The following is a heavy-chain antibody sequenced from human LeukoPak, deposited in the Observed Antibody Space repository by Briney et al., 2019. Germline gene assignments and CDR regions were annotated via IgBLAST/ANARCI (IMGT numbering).Heavy chain of an antibody. Sequence: ASVKVSCKASGGTFSSYAISWVRQAPGQGLEWMGGIIPIFGTANYAQKFQGRVTITADESTSTAYMELSSLRSEDTAVYYCARGRCVGSTNCYYFDSWGQGTLVTVSS. CDR3: ARGRCVGSTNCYYFDS. CDR1: GGTFSSYA. V-gene: IGHV1-69*13. D-gene: IGHD2-2*01. CDR2: IIPIFGTA. J-gene: IGHJ4*02.